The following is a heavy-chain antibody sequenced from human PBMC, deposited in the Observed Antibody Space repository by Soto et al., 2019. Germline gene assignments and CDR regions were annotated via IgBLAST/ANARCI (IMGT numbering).Heavy chain of an antibody. V-gene: IGHV3-33*08. CDR3: AGDGSERGTIFGVVPYYFDY. CDR2: IWYDGSNK. CDR1: GFSLSSYW. D-gene: IGHD3-3*01. J-gene: IGHJ4*02. Sequence: GGSLRLSCVASGFSLSSYWMTWVRQAPGKGLEWVAVIWYDGSNKYYADSVKGRFTISRDNSKNTLYLQMNSLRAEDTAVYYCAGDGSERGTIFGVVPYYFDYWGQGTLVTVSS.